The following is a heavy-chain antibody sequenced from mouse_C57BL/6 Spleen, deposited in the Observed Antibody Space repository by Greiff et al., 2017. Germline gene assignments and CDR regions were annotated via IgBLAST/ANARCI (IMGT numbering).Heavy chain of an antibody. CDR3: ARHYYGSSSPMDY. CDR2: IYPRSGNT. J-gene: IGHJ2*01. Sequence: VQLQQSGAELARPGASVKLSCKASGYTFTSYGISWVKQRTGQGLEWIGEIYPRSGNTYYNEKFKGKATLTADKSSSPAYMELRSLTSEDSAVYFCARHYYGSSSPMDYWGQGTTRTVSS. V-gene: IGHV1-81*01. CDR1: GYTFTSYG. D-gene: IGHD1-1*01.